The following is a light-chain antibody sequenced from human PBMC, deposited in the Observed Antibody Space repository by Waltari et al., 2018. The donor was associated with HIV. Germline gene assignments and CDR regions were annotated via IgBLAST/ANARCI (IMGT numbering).Light chain of an antibody. CDR3: QSYDNSLSAWV. J-gene: IGLJ3*02. CDR2: GNS. Sequence: QSVLTQPPSVSGAPGQRVTISCTGSRSNIGAGYDVHWYQQLPGTTPKLLVYGNSNRPSGVPDRFSGSKSATSASLAITGLQAEDEADYYCQSYDNSLSAWVFGGGTKLTVL. V-gene: IGLV1-40*01. CDR1: RSNIGAGYD.